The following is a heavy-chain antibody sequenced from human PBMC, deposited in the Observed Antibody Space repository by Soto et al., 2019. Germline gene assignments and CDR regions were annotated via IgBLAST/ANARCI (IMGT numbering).Heavy chain of an antibody. D-gene: IGHD2-2*01. Sequence: QVQLVQSGAEVKKPGSSVKVSCKASGGTFSSYAISWVRQAPGQGLEWMGGIIPIFGTANYAQKFQGRVTITADESTSTAYMELSSLRYEDTAVYYCARGSLGYCISTSCYEVYYFDYWGQGTLVTVSS. CDR1: GGTFSSYA. V-gene: IGHV1-69*12. CDR2: IIPIFGTA. CDR3: ARGSLGYCISTSCYEVYYFDY. J-gene: IGHJ4*02.